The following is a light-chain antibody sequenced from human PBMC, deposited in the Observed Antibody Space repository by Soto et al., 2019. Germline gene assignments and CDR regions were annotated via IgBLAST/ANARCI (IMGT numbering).Light chain of an antibody. Sequence: DLQMTQSPSSLSASVGDRVTITCRASQSISSYLNWYQQKPGKAPDLLIYAASFLQSGVPSRFSGSGSGTDFTLTISSLQPEDFATYYCQQSYSTPRTFGQGTKVDFK. CDR3: QQSYSTPRT. CDR1: QSISSY. V-gene: IGKV1-39*01. CDR2: AAS. J-gene: IGKJ1*01.